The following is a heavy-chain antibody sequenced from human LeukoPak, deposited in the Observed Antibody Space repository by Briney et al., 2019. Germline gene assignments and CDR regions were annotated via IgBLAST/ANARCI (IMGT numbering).Heavy chain of an antibody. V-gene: IGHV4-39*02. CDR3: TRRAWDLGNDAFDI. CDR2: LYYTGPT. J-gene: IGHJ3*02. CDR1: GGSISGRSYY. Sequence: SETLSLTCTVSGGSISGRSYYWGWIRQPPGGGREGFGGLYYTGPTYYNPSLKSRVSISVDTSKIHFSVRLTSVTAADTAIYYCTRRAWDLGNDAFDIWGQGTMVTVPS. D-gene: IGHD1-26*01.